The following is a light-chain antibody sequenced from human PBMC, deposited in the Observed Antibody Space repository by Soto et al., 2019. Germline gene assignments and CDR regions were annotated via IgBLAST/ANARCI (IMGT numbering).Light chain of an antibody. V-gene: IGKV3-11*01. CDR3: QQRSNWTPMYT. CDR1: QSVSSY. J-gene: IGKJ2*01. Sequence: EIVFTQSPATLSLSPGERATLSCRASQSVSSYLAWYQQKPGQAPRLLIYDASNRATGIPARFTGSGYGTDFTLTISSLDPEDFAVYYCQQRSNWTPMYTFGQGTKLEIK. CDR2: DAS.